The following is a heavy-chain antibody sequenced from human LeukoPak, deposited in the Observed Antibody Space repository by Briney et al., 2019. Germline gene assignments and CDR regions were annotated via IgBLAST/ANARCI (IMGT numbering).Heavy chain of an antibody. Sequence: SETLSLTCAVYGGSFSGYYWSWIRQPPGKGLEWIGEINHSGSTNYNPSLKSRVTISVDTSKNQFSLRLNSVTAADTAMYFCARHKGPHIVRGVLRNNWFDYWGQGTLVTVSS. CDR1: GGSFSGYY. V-gene: IGHV4-34*01. J-gene: IGHJ5*01. CDR3: ARHKGPHIVRGVLRNNWFDY. D-gene: IGHD3-10*01. CDR2: INHSGST.